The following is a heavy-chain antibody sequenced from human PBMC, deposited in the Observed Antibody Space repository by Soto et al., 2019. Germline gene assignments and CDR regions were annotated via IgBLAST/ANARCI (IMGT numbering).Heavy chain of an antibody. Sequence: QVHLAESGGGVVQPGKSLRLSCAASGFTFSNYPMNWVRQAPGKGLEWVGVISYDGKRKHYADSVKGRCTISRDNPRNTLYLQMKSLRVEDTAVYDCAREVSLGGAAAGYFDSWGQGAQVTVSS. V-gene: IGHV3-30*04. D-gene: IGHD3-16*01. CDR2: ISYDGKRK. CDR3: AREVSLGGAAAGYFDS. CDR1: GFTFSNYP. J-gene: IGHJ4*02.